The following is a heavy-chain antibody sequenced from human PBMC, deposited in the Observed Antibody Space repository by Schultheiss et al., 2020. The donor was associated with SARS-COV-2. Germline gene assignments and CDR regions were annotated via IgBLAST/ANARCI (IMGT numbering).Heavy chain of an antibody. Sequence: ASVKVSCKASGYTFTSYGISWVRQAPGQGLEWMGWISAYNGNTNYAQKLQGRVTMTTDTSTSTVHMDLSSLRSEDTAVYYCARDESSAYYYFDYWGQGSLVTVSS. D-gene: IGHD3-22*01. CDR3: ARDESSAYYYFDY. V-gene: IGHV1-18*04. CDR2: ISAYNGNT. J-gene: IGHJ4*02. CDR1: GYTFTSYG.